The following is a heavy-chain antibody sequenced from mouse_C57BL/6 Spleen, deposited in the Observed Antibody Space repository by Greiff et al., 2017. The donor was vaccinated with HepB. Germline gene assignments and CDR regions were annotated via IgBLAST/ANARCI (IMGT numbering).Heavy chain of an antibody. Sequence: VQLQQPGTELVKPGASVKLSCKASGYTFTSYWMHWVKQRPGQGLEWIGNINPSNGGTNYNEKFKSKATLTVVKSSSTAYMQLSSLTSEDSAVYYCASGNYYGSSYRHYYAMDYWGQGTSVTVSS. CDR3: ASGNYYGSSYRHYYAMDY. D-gene: IGHD1-1*01. J-gene: IGHJ4*01. V-gene: IGHV1-53*01. CDR1: GYTFTSYW. CDR2: INPSNGGT.